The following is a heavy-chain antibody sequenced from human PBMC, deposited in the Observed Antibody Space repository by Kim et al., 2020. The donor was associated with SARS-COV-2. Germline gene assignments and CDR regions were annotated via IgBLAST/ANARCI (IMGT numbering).Heavy chain of an antibody. D-gene: IGHD2-2*03. CDR3: TDGLEY. CDR1: GLTFSDVW. V-gene: IGHV3-15*01. J-gene: IGHJ4*02. CDR2: IKMRSDGGTA. Sequence: GGSLRLSCAVSGLTFSDVWMSWVRQAPGKGLQWVSLIKMRSDGGTADYAAPVKGRFAISRDDKRNMLYLEMNNLKTEDTGLYYCTDGLEYRGQGTLVTVSS.